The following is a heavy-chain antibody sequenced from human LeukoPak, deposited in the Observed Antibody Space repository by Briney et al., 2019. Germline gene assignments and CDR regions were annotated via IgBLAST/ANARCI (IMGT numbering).Heavy chain of an antibody. CDR3: ARDLEYPGIAVAGTFDY. Sequence: SETLSLTCTVSGYSISSGYYWGWIRQPPGKGLEWIGSIYHSGSTYYNPSLKSRVTISVDTSKNQFSLKLSSVTAADTAVYYCARDLEYPGIAVAGTFDYWGQGTLVTVSS. V-gene: IGHV4-38-2*02. CDR2: IYHSGST. CDR1: GYSISSGYY. J-gene: IGHJ4*02. D-gene: IGHD6-19*01.